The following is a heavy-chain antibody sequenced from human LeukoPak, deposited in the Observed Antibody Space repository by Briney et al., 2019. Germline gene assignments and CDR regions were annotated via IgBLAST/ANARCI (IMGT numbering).Heavy chain of an antibody. V-gene: IGHV3-48*01. CDR2: ISDDSSTF. CDR3: ARGGYNYGSVFDY. D-gene: IGHD5-18*01. Sequence: GGSLRLSCAASDSMSRRFKMNWVRQAPGKGLEWVSYISDDSSTFHYADSVKGRFTISRDNAENSLYLQMNRLRAEDTAVYYCARGGYNYGSVFDYWGQGTLVTVSS. J-gene: IGHJ4*02. CDR1: DSMSRRFK.